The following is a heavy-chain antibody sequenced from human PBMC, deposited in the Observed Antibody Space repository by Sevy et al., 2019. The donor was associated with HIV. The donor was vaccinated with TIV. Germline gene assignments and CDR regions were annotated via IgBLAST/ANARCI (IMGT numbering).Heavy chain of an antibody. J-gene: IGHJ4*02. CDR3: STHAGIAAAGSVFDY. CDR2: TRNKADGYTT. Sequence: GGSLRLSCAASGFTFSDHYMEWVRQAPGKGLEWVGRTRNKADGYTTEYAASVKGRFTISRDDSENSLYLQMNSLKTADTAVYYCSTHAGIAAAGSVFDYWGQGALVTVSS. CDR1: GFTFSDHY. V-gene: IGHV3-72*01. D-gene: IGHD6-13*01.